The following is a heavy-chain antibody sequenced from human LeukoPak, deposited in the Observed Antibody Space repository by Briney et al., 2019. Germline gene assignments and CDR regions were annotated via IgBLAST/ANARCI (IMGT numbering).Heavy chain of an antibody. D-gene: IGHD3-22*01. CDR2: IDPSDSYT. V-gene: IGHV5-10-1*01. CDR1: GYSFTSYW. J-gene: IGHJ3*02. Sequence: GESLKISCKGSGYSFTSYWISWVRQMPGKGLEWMGRIDPSDSYTNYSPSFQGHVTISADKSISTAYLQWSSLKASDTAMYYCARRNPRAENYYDSSGYPTDAFDIWGQGTMVTVSS. CDR3: ARRNPRAENYYDSSGYPTDAFDI.